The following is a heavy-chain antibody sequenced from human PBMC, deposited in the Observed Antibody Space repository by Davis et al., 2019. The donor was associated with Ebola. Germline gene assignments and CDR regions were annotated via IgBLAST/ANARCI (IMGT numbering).Heavy chain of an antibody. CDR1: GFTFSSYA. D-gene: IGHD6-6*01. Sequence: PGGSLRLSCAASGFTFSSYAMSWVRQAPGKGLEWVSYISSSGSTIYYADSVKGRFTISRDNAKNSLYLQMNSLRAEDTAVYYCARRFIAARFLVVYGMDVWGQGTTVTVSS. J-gene: IGHJ6*02. V-gene: IGHV3-48*04. CDR2: ISSSGSTI. CDR3: ARRFIAARFLVVYGMDV.